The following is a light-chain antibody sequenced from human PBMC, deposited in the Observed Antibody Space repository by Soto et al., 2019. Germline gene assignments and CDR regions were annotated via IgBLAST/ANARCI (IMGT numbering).Light chain of an antibody. J-gene: IGKJ3*01. Sequence: DIQMTQSPSSVSASVGDRVTITCLASQAISSWLAWFQQKPGKAPRLLIYAASTLQSGVPSRFSGSGSGTDFTLTINSLQPEDFATYYCQQANSFPYTFGRGTKVDIK. CDR2: AAS. CDR1: QAISSW. V-gene: IGKV1-12*01. CDR3: QQANSFPYT.